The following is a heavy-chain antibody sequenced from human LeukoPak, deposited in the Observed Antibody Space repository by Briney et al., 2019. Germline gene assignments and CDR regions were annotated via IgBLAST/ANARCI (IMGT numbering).Heavy chain of an antibody. V-gene: IGHV3-7*01. D-gene: IGHD2-15*01. CDR2: INQHGTEE. Sequence: GGSLRLSCAASGFIFSDHYMDWVRQAPGKGLEWVANINQHGTEEYYVGSVKGRFTVSRDNAKNSLYLQMDSLRTEDTAVYYCARAGVFATTRHFDFWGQGTLVTVSS. CDR1: GFIFSDHY. J-gene: IGHJ4*02. CDR3: ARAGVFATTRHFDF.